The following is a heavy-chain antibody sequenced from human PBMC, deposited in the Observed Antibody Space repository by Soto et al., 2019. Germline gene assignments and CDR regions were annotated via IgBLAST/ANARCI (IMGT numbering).Heavy chain of an antibody. CDR2: ISGGGDAT. J-gene: IGHJ2*01. CDR1: GFTFINYA. CDR3: ARKVVGSTSRPDYWYFDL. V-gene: IGHV3-23*01. Sequence: EVQLLESGGDSVQPGGSVRLSCAGSGFTFINYAMNWVRQAPGTGLEWVSTISGGGDATFFADSVRCRFTFSRDNSKNTVTLQMNRLGVDDTAVYYCARKVVGSTSRPDYWYFDLWGRGTLVTVSS. D-gene: IGHD2-21*01.